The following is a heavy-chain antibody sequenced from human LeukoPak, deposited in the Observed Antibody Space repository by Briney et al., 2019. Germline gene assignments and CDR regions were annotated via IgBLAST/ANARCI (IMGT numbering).Heavy chain of an antibody. CDR3: AGGSGYYFFDN. CDR2: INPDSGGT. Sequence: VASVKVSCKSSRNTFNGNYMHWVRQTPGQGLEWMGWINPDSGGTNYAQKFQDRVTMTRDTSIGTIYMSLRRLSSDDTAIYYCAGGSGYYFFDNWGQGTLLTV. D-gene: IGHD6-25*01. J-gene: IGHJ4*02. CDR1: RNTFNGNY. V-gene: IGHV1-2*02.